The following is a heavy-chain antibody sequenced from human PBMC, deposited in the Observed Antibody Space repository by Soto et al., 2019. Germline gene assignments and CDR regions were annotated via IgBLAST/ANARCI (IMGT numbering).Heavy chain of an antibody. Sequence: QVQLVQSGAEVKKPGSSVKVSCKASGGTFSSYTISCVRQAPGQGLEWMGRIIPILGIANYSQKFQGSVTITADKSTSTAYMELSGLRSEDTALHYCARGRPHGLGDLYWFAHWGQVTLVTVSS. CDR1: GGTFSSYT. D-gene: IGHD3-16*01. CDR3: ARGRPHGLGDLYWFAH. J-gene: IGHJ5*02. V-gene: IGHV1-69*02. CDR2: IIPILGIA.